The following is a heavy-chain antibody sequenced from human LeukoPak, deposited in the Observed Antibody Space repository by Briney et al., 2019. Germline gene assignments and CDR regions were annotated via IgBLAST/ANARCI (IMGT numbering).Heavy chain of an antibody. Sequence: GGSLRLSCAASGFIFSSYGMTWVRQAPGKGLEWISHISAASHGIYYADSVKGRFTVSRDNAKNSVFLLLTSLRPEDTAVYYCARGEWHQDGIGYNRFDNWGQGALVTVSS. CDR1: GFIFSSYG. V-gene: IGHV3-48*01. D-gene: IGHD3-3*01. CDR2: ISAASHGI. J-gene: IGHJ4*02. CDR3: ARGEWHQDGIGYNRFDN.